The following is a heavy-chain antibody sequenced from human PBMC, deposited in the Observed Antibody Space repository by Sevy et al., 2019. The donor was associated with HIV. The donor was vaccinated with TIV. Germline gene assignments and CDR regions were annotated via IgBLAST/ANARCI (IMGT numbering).Heavy chain of an antibody. J-gene: IGHJ5*02. CDR2: IGVYYGNI. CDR1: GYTFDSFG. CDR3: ARISTVRGKFNWFDP. D-gene: IGHD3-10*01. Sequence: ASVKVSCKASGYTFDSFGISWVRQAPGQGLEWMGWIGVYYGNIKYSQKFQDRVTMTTDTSTNTAYMELRSLRFDDTAVYFCARISTVRGKFNWFDPWGQGTLVTDSS. V-gene: IGHV1-18*01.